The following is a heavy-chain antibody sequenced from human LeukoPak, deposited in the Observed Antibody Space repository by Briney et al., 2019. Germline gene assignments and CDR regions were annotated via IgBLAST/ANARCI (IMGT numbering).Heavy chain of an antibody. CDR3: ARDSPVTAGPFDP. CDR2: IWFDGSNE. D-gene: IGHD4-11*01. J-gene: IGHJ5*02. CDR1: GITFSSFG. V-gene: IGHV3-33*01. Sequence: GGSLRLSCVASGITFSSFGMHWVRQAPGKGLEWVAFIWFDGSNEYYTDSVKGRFTISRDNSKKTPYLQMNSLRAEDTAVYYCARDSPVTAGPFDPWGQGTLVTVSS.